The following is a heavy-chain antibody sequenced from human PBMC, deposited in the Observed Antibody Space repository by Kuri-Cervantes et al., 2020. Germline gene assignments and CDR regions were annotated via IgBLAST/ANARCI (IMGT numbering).Heavy chain of an antibody. Sequence: GGSLRLSCAASGFTFSSYGMHWVRQAPGKGLEWVAVISYDGSNKYYADSVKGRFTISRDNSKNTLYLQMNSLRAGDTAVYYCTRDSYDSLRYYGMDVWGQGTTVTVSS. CDR1: GFTFSSYG. CDR3: TRDSYDSLRYYGMDV. CDR2: ISYDGSNK. V-gene: IGHV3-30*03. J-gene: IGHJ6*02. D-gene: IGHD3-3*01.